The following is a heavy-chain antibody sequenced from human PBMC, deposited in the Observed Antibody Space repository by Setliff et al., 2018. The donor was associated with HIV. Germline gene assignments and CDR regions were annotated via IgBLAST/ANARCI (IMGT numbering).Heavy chain of an antibody. CDR1: GYTFINYD. Sequence: ASVKVSCKASGYTFINYDIYWVRQTTGQGLEWMGWMNPDSGNTGYAQKFQGRVTMTRNTSISTAYMDLSSLRSEDTAVYYCARGRTQWPNYNYFDPWGLGTLVTVSS. D-gene: IGHD6-19*01. V-gene: IGHV1-8*02. CDR3: ARGRTQWPNYNYFDP. J-gene: IGHJ5*02. CDR2: MNPDSGNT.